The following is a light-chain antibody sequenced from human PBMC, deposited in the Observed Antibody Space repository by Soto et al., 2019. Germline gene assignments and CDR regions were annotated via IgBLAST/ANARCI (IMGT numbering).Light chain of an antibody. V-gene: IGLV2-8*01. J-gene: IGLJ1*01. Sequence: QSALTQPPSASGSPGQSVTISCTGTSSDVGGYNYVSWYQQHPGKAPKLMIYEVSKRPSGVPDRFSGSKTGNTASLTVSGLQAEDEAEYYCSSYAGSNIPYVFGTGTKLTVL. CDR1: SSDVGGYNY. CDR3: SSYAGSNIPYV. CDR2: EVS.